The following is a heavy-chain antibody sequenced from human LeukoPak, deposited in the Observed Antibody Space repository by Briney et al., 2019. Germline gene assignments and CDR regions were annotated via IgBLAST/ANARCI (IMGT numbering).Heavy chain of an antibody. CDR3: ARDFGLTGYSSGGMDV. CDR2: INPNSGGT. V-gene: IGHV1-2*04. Sequence: EASVKVSCKASGYTFTGYYMHWVRQAPGQGLEWMGWINPNSGGTNYAQKFQGWVTMTRDTSISTAYMELSRLRSDDTAVYYCARDFGLTGYSSGGMDVWGQGTTVTVSS. J-gene: IGHJ6*02. CDR1: GYTFTGYY. D-gene: IGHD3-9*01.